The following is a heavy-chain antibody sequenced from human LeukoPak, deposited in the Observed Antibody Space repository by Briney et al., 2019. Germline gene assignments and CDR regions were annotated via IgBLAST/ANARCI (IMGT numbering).Heavy chain of an antibody. D-gene: IGHD3-10*01. Sequence: SEALSLTCAVYGGSFSGYYWSWIREPPGKGLEWIGEINHSGSTNYNPSLKSRVTISVDTSKNQFSLKLSSVTAADTAVYYCARDRITLVRGVISPKQYSYYGMDVWGQGTTVTVSS. J-gene: IGHJ6*02. CDR3: ARDRITLVRGVISPKQYSYYGMDV. CDR2: INHSGST. CDR1: GGSFSGYY. V-gene: IGHV4-34*01.